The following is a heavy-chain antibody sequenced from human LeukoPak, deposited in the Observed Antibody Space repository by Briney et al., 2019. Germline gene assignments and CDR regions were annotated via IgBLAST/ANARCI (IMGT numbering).Heavy chain of an antibody. CDR1: GDSVSSNSAS. CDR3: ARNYYGSGSYYVFDS. D-gene: IGHD3-10*01. Sequence: SQTLSLTCVISGDSVSSNSASWNWIRQSPSRGLEWLGRTYYDSHWYHDYAVSVKSRITINADTSKNQFSLQLNSVTPEDTAVYYCARNYYGSGSYYVFDSWGQGTLVTVSS. V-gene: IGHV6-1*01. CDR2: TYYDSHWYH. J-gene: IGHJ4*02.